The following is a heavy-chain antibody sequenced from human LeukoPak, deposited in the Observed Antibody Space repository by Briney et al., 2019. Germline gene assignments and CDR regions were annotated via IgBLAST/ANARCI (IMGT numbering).Heavy chain of an antibody. CDR1: GGSISSYY. Sequence: SETLSLTCTVSGGSISSYYWSWIRRPPGKGLEWIGYIYYSGSTNYNPSLKSRVTISVDTSKNQFSLKLSSVTAADTAVYYCARGPGRWLWSPWGQGTLVTVSS. CDR3: ARGPGRWLWSP. V-gene: IGHV4-59*01. J-gene: IGHJ4*02. D-gene: IGHD3-22*01. CDR2: IYYSGST.